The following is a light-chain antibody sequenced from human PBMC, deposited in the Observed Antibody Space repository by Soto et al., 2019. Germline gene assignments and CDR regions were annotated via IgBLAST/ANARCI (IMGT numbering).Light chain of an antibody. CDR2: GAY. CDR1: QNVSSSD. J-gene: IGKJ1*01. Sequence: EIVLTQSPGTLSLSPGERATLSCRASQNVSSSDLAWYQQKPGQAPRLLIYGAYSRATGTPDRFSGSGSGTDFTLTISRLEPEDFAVYYCQQDGSSPWTFGQGTKVEI. CDR3: QQDGSSPWT. V-gene: IGKV3-20*01.